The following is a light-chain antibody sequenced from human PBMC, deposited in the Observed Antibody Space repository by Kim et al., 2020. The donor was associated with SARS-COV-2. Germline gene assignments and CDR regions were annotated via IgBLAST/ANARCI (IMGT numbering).Light chain of an antibody. Sequence: KTVTISCTRSGGSIARSYVHWYQQRPGSAPSTVIYDDNERPSGVPDRFSGSIDSSSNTASLTISGLRTEDEADYYCQSYDSSKDCVFGGGTQLTVL. CDR2: DDN. V-gene: IGLV6-57*03. J-gene: IGLJ3*02. CDR1: GGSIARSY. CDR3: QSYDSSKDCV.